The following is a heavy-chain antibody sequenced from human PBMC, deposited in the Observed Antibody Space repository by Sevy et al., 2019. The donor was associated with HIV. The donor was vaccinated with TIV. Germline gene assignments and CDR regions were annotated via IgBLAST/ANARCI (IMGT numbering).Heavy chain of an antibody. CDR1: EFTFSSYG. J-gene: IGHJ4*02. CDR3: AKDQASSGYSSSSALDY. CDR2: ILYDGSNK. V-gene: IGHV3-30*18. D-gene: IGHD3-22*01. Sequence: GGSLRLSCAASEFTFSSYGMHWVRQAPGKGLEWVAFILYDGSNKYYADSVKGRFTISRDNSKNTLYLQMNSLRAEDTAVYYCAKDQASSGYSSSSALDYWGQRTMVTVSS.